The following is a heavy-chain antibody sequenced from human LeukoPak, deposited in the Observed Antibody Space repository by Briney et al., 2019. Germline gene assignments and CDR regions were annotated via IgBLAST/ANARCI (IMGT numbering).Heavy chain of an antibody. V-gene: IGHV4-59*01. Sequence: SETLSLTCTVSGGSISSYYWSWLRQPPGKGLEWIGYIYYSGSTNYNPSLKSRVTISVDTSKNQFSLKLSSVTAADTAVYYCARAGGPYGSGSYFYFDYWGQGTLVTVSS. CDR2: IYYSGST. CDR3: ARAGGPYGSGSYFYFDY. CDR1: GGSISSYY. D-gene: IGHD3-10*01. J-gene: IGHJ4*02.